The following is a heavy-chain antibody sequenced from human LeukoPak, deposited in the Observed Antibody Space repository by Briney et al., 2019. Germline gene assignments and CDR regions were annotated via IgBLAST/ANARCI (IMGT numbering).Heavy chain of an antibody. CDR2: ISYDGAQR. D-gene: IGHD1-14*01. V-gene: IGHV3-30-3*01. Sequence: PGGSLRLSCAASGFTFSTYAIHWVRQAPGKGLEWVAVISYDGAQRYYTDSVKGRFTISRDNSKNTLYLQMNSLRTEDTAVYYCARIDRARSGSDCWGQGTLVTVSS. CDR1: GFTFSTYA. CDR3: ARIDRARSGSDC. J-gene: IGHJ4*02.